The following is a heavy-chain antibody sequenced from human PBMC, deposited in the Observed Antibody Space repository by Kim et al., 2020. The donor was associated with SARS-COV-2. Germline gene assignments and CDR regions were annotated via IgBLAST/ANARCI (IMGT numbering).Heavy chain of an antibody. D-gene: IGHD2-21*01. CDR2: ISYDGSNK. Sequence: GGSLRLSCAASGFTFSRCGMHWVRQALGKGLEWVAVISYDGSNKNYADSVKGRFTISRDNSKNTLYLQMNSLRAEDTALYYCARDLLWHRRGRYYSYYG. CDR3: ARDLLWHRRGRYYSYYG. V-gene: IGHV3-30*03. CDR1: GFTFSRCG. J-gene: IGHJ6*01.